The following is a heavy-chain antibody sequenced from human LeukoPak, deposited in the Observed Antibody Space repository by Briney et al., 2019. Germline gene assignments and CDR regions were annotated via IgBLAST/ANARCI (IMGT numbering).Heavy chain of an antibody. CDR2: IKSKTDGGTT. V-gene: IGHV3-15*01. D-gene: IGHD5-18*01. Sequence: GGSLRLSCAASGFTFSNAWMSWVRQAPGKGLEWVGRIKSKTDGGTTDYAAPVKGRFTISRDDSKNTLYLQMNSLKTEDTAVYYCTTEEADSYGPFDYWGQGTLVTVSP. CDR3: TTEEADSYGPFDY. CDR1: GFTFSNAW. J-gene: IGHJ4*02.